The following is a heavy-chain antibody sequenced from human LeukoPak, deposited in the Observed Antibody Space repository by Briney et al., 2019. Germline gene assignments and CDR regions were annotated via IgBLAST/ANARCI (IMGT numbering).Heavy chain of an antibody. Sequence: PSETLSLTCAVYGGSFSGYYWSWIRQPPGKGLEWIGEINHSGSTNYNPSLKSRVTISVDTSKNQFSLKLSSVTAADTAVYYCARGPVRAAGLPLGVDAFDIWGQGTMVTVSS. D-gene: IGHD6-13*01. CDR2: INHSGST. V-gene: IGHV4-34*01. J-gene: IGHJ3*02. CDR3: ARGPVRAAGLPLGVDAFDI. CDR1: GGSFSGYY.